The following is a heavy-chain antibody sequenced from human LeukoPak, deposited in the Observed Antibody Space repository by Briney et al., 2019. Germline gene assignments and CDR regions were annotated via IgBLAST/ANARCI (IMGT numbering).Heavy chain of an antibody. CDR3: ARDGYDILTGYYSY. CDR1: GFEFYEYP. J-gene: IGHJ4*02. V-gene: IGHV3-23*01. CDR2: ISGSGGST. D-gene: IGHD3-9*01. Sequence: GGSLSLSCVASGFEFYEYPMMWVRQAPGKGLEWVSAISGSGGSTYYADSVKGRFTISRDNSKNTLYLQMNSLRAEDTAVYYCARDGYDILTGYYSYWGQGTLVTVSS.